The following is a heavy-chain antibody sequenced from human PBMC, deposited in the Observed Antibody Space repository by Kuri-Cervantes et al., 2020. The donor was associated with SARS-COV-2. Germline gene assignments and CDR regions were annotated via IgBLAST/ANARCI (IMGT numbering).Heavy chain of an antibody. J-gene: IGHJ6*02. Sequence: GGSLRLSCAASGFTFSSYSMNWVRQAPGKGLEWVSYISSSSSTIYYADSVKGRFTISRDNAKNSLYLQMNSLRDEDTAVYYCARDGSYDFWSGHELGMDVWGQGTTVTVSS. V-gene: IGHV3-48*02. CDR1: GFTFSSYS. CDR3: ARDGSYDFWSGHELGMDV. CDR2: ISSSSSTI. D-gene: IGHD3-3*01.